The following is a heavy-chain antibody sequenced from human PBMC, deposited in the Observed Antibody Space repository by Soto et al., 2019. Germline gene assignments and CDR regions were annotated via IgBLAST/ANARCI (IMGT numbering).Heavy chain of an antibody. D-gene: IGHD1-26*01. Sequence: QVQLVQSGAEVKKPGASVKVSCKASGYNFNSYTISWVRQAPGQGLEWMGRISAYNGNTNYAQKLQGRVTMTTDTATSTASMELRSLRSDDTAVYHCARVVGALGPWFDPWGQGTLVTVSS. V-gene: IGHV1-18*01. CDR2: ISAYNGNT. J-gene: IGHJ5*02. CDR3: ARVVGALGPWFDP. CDR1: GYNFNSYT.